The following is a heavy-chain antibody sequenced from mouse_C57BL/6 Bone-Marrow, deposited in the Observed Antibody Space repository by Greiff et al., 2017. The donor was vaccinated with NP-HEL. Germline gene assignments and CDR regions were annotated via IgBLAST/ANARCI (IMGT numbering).Heavy chain of an antibody. CDR3: AREEVNLGRVDY. J-gene: IGHJ2*01. CDR2: ISDGGSYT. CDR1: GFTFSSYA. Sequence: EVKLMESGGGLVKPGGSLKLSCAASGFTFSSYAMSWVRQTPEKRLEWVATISDGGSYTYYPDNVKGRFTISRDIAKNNLYLQMSHLKSEDTAMYYCAREEVNLGRVDYWGQGTTLTVSS. V-gene: IGHV5-4*01. D-gene: IGHD4-1*01.